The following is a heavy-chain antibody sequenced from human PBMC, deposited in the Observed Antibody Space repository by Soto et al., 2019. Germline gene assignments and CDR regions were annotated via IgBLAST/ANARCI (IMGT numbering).Heavy chain of an antibody. V-gene: IGHV2-5*01. Sequence: QITLKESGPSPVKPTQTLTLTCSFSGFSLTSTGVGVGWFRQPPGKALEWLGLAYWNDDDRYRSSLRSRLTITKDTSKNQVVLTMTNMDPEDTATYYCAHRPGGSGWRYYFDYWGQGTLVTVSS. D-gene: IGHD6-19*01. CDR3: AHRPGGSGWRYYFDY. CDR2: AYWNDDD. CDR1: GFSLTSTGVG. J-gene: IGHJ4*02.